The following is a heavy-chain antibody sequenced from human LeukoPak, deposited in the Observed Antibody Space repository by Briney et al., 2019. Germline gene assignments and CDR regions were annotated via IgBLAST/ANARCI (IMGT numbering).Heavy chain of an antibody. Sequence: GASVKVSCKVPGYTLTELSMHWVRQAPGKGLEWMGGFDPEDGETIYAQKFQGRVTMTEDTSTDTAYMELSSLRSEDTAVYYCATPHYCSGGSCSTFDYWGQGTLVTVSS. CDR1: GYTLTELS. V-gene: IGHV1-24*01. D-gene: IGHD2-15*01. CDR3: ATPHYCSGGSCSTFDY. CDR2: FDPEDGET. J-gene: IGHJ4*02.